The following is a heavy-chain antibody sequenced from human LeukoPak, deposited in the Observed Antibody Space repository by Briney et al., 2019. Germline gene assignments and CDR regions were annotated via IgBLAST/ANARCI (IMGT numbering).Heavy chain of an antibody. Sequence: GASLQISCTASGFTFGDYAVSWVRQAPGKGLEWVGFIRSKAYGVTTEYAASVKGRFTISRDDSKSIAYLQMNSLKTEDTAVYYCTRARPVLRYFDWLLDAFDIWGQGTMVTVSS. V-gene: IGHV3-49*04. CDR1: GFTFGDYA. CDR3: TRARPVLRYFDWLLDAFDI. D-gene: IGHD3-9*01. CDR2: IRSKAYGVTT. J-gene: IGHJ3*02.